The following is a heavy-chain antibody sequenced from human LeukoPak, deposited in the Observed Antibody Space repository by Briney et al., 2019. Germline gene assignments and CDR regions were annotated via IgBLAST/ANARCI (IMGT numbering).Heavy chain of an antibody. CDR1: VYTFTSYG. Sequence: ASVKVSCKASVYTFTSYGISWVRQAPGQGLEWMGWISAYNGNTNYAQKLQGRVTMTTDTSTSTAYMELRSLRSDDTAVYYCARDKAVAAPSYFDYWGQGTLVTVSS. V-gene: IGHV1-18*01. J-gene: IGHJ4*02. CDR3: ARDKAVAAPSYFDY. CDR2: ISAYNGNT. D-gene: IGHD6-19*01.